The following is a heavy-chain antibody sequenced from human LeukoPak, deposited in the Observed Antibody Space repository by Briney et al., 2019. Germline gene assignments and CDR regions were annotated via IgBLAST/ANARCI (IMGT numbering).Heavy chain of an antibody. CDR3: VRGETADYFHY. J-gene: IGHJ4*02. CDR2: FNPNSGGA. D-gene: IGHD2-21*02. V-gene: IGHV1-2*06. Sequence: ASVKVSCKASGYTFTGYYMHWVRQAPGQGLEWMGRFNPNSGGAGYAQKFQGRVIMTSDTSISTAYMELSRLTSDDTAVYYCVRGETADYFHYWGQGTLVTVSS. CDR1: GYTFTGYY.